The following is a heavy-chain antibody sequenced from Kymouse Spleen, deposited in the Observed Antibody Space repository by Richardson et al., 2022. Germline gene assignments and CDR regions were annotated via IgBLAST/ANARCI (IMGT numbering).Heavy chain of an antibody. CDR2: INSDGSST. CDR1: GFTFSSYW. Sequence: EVQLVESGGGLVQPGGSLRLSCAASGFTFSSYWMHWVRQAPGKGLVWVSRINSDGSSTSYADSVKGRFTISRDNAKNTLYLQMNSLRAEDTAVYYCARSSGSSWYFDLWGRGTLVTVSS. V-gene: IGHV3-74*01. J-gene: IGHJ2*01. D-gene: IGHD3-10*01. CDR3: ARSSGSSWYFDL.